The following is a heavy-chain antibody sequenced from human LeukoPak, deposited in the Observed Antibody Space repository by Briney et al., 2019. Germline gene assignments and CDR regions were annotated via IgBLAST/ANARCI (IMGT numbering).Heavy chain of an antibody. CDR1: GFTFSSYW. V-gene: IGHV3-7*01. CDR3: ARGGAPDN. CDR2: INQDGGKK. D-gene: IGHD1-26*01. J-gene: IGHJ4*02. Sequence: GGSLRLSCAASGFTFSSYWMSWVRQAPGKGLEWVANINQDGGKKYYVDSVRGRFAIPRDNAENSVYLQMNSLRAEDTALYYCARGGAPDNWGQGTLVTVSS.